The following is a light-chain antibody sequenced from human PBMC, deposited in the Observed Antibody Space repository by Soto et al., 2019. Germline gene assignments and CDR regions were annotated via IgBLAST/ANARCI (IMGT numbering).Light chain of an antibody. V-gene: IGLV4-69*01. CDR3: QTWGNTLLV. Sequence: QLVLTQSPSASASLGASVKLTCTLSSGHSNYAIAWHQQQPGKGPRFLMKLNSDGSHSMGDGIRDRFSGSSAGAQRSLTISSLQSDDEAGYFCQTWGNTLLVFGGGTNVTVL. CDR2: LNSDGSH. J-gene: IGLJ2*01. CDR1: SGHSNYA.